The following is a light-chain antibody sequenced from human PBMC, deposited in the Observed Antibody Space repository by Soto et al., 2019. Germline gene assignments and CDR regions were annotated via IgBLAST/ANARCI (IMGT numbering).Light chain of an antibody. Sequence: EIVLTQSPGTLSLSPGEGATLSCRASQSVRSSYLAWYQQKPGRAPRLLIYGASSRATGIPTRFSGSGSGTDFTLTISRLEPEDFAVYYCQQYGSSLLTFGGGTKVDIK. CDR3: QQYGSSLLT. J-gene: IGKJ4*01. V-gene: IGKV3-20*01. CDR2: GAS. CDR1: QSVRSSY.